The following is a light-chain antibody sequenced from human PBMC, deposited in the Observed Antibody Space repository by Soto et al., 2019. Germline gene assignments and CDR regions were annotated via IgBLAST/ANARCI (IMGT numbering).Light chain of an antibody. CDR3: QQSYSSPRT. J-gene: IGKJ4*01. V-gene: IGKV1-39*01. CDR1: QSISSY. Sequence: DIQMTQSPSSLSASVGGRVTVTCRASQSISSYLNWYQQKPGKAPKLLIYGAVNLQSGVPSRFSGSGSWTDFTLTISSLQPEDFATYYCQQSYSSPRTFGGGTKVEIK. CDR2: GAV.